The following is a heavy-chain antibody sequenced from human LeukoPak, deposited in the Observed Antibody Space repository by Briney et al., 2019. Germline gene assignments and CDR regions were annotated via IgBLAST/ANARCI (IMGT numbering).Heavy chain of an antibody. J-gene: IGHJ4*02. Sequence: PGGALRLYCVASGFTHSRYAMCWVRPAPCRQLAWVSAISIICGRKYYADSVKGRFTISRDNSKNTLYLQMNSLRAEDTAVYYCAKDHDYYDSSGYYPTFDYWGQGTLVTVSS. CDR1: GFTHSRYA. CDR3: AKDHDYYDSSGYYPTFDY. CDR2: ISIICGRK. D-gene: IGHD3-22*01. V-gene: IGHV3-23*01.